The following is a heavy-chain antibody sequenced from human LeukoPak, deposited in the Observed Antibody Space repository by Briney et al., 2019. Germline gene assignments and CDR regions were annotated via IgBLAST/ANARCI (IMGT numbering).Heavy chain of an antibody. Sequence: ASVKVSCKASGYTFTSYGISWVRQAPGQGLEWMGWISAYNGNTNYAQEFQGRVTVTRDTSITTAYMELSSLRSDDTAVYYCAREEGSTSCNYWGQGTLVTVSS. CDR3: AREEGSTSCNY. CDR2: ISAYNGNT. V-gene: IGHV1-18*01. CDR1: GYTFTSYG. D-gene: IGHD1-26*01. J-gene: IGHJ4*02.